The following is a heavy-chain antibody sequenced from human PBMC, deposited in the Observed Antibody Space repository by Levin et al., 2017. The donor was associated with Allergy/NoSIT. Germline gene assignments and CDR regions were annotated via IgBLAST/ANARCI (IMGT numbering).Heavy chain of an antibody. CDR2: INHSGST. CDR3: ARGGYSYGNWFDP. J-gene: IGHJ5*02. Sequence: SQTLSLTCAVYGGSFSGYYWSWIRQPPGKGLEWIGEINHSGSTNYNPSLKSRVTISVDTSKNQFSLKLSSVTAAETAVYYCARGGYSYGNWFDPWGQGTLVTVSS. CDR1: GGSFSGYY. D-gene: IGHD5-18*01. V-gene: IGHV4-34*01.